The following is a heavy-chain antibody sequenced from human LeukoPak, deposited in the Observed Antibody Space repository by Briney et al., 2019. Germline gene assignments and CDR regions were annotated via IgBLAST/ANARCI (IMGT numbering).Heavy chain of an antibody. D-gene: IGHD3-22*01. V-gene: IGHV3-30*04. CDR1: GFTFNLYA. Sequence: GGSLRLSCAASGFTFNLYAMHWVRQAPGKGLEWVAVMSYDGSNKYYTDSVRGRVTISRDNSKNTLYVQINNLRPEDTAVYYCARGDHYYDSSAFIDFWGQGTLVTVSS. CDR2: MSYDGSNK. J-gene: IGHJ4*02. CDR3: ARGDHYYDSSAFIDF.